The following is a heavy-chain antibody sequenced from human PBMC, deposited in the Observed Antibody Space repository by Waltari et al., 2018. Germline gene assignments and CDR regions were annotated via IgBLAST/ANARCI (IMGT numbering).Heavy chain of an antibody. CDR3: ASTYYDFWSGYYNNWFDP. CDR2: IIPIFGTA. D-gene: IGHD3-3*01. Sequence: QVQLVQSGAEVKKPGSSVKVSCKASGGTFSSYAISWVRQAPGQGLEWMGGIIPIFGTANYAQKFQGRVTITADESTSTAYMELSSLRSEDTAVYYCASTYYDFWSGYYNNWFDPWGQGTLVIVSS. V-gene: IGHV1-69*13. CDR1: GGTFSSYA. J-gene: IGHJ5*02.